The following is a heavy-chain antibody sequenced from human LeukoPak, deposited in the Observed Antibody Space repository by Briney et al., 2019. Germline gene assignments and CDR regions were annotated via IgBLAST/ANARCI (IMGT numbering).Heavy chain of an antibody. CDR3: ARGEPSYDFVGGSYRFTLDD. CDR2: IYTSGST. CDR1: GGSISSYY. J-gene: IGHJ4*02. Sequence: NPSETLSLTCTVSGGSISSYYWSWIRQPAGKGLEWIGRIYTSGSTNYNPSLKSRVTISVDKSKNQFSLKLSSVTAADTAVYYCARGEPSYDFVGGSYRFTLDDWGQGSLVTVSS. V-gene: IGHV4-4*07. D-gene: IGHD3-16*02.